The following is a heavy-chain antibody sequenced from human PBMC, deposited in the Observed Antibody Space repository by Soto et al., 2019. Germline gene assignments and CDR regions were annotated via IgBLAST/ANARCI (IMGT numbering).Heavy chain of an antibody. Sequence: PGGSLRLSCAASGFTFSSYAMSWVRQAPGKGLEWVSAISGSGGSTYYADSVKGRFTISRDNSKNTLYLQMNSLRAEDTAVYYCAKVYRITMIVVVTTHAFDIWGQGTMVTVSS. D-gene: IGHD3-22*01. CDR2: ISGSGGST. CDR1: GFTFSSYA. J-gene: IGHJ3*02. CDR3: AKVYRITMIVVVTTHAFDI. V-gene: IGHV3-23*01.